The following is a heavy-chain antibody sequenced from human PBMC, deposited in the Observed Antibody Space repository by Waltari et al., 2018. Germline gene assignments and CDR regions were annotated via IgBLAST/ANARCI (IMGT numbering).Heavy chain of an antibody. D-gene: IGHD3-22*01. V-gene: IGHV4-38-2*01. CDR1: GYSISSGYY. Sequence: QVQLQESGPGLVKPSETLSLTCAVSGYSISSGYYWGWIRQPPGKGLEWIGSIYHSGSTSYNPSLKSRVTISVDTSKNQFSLKLSSVTAADTAVYYCARQEVVVIYAFDIWGQGTMVTVSS. CDR3: ARQEVVVIYAFDI. J-gene: IGHJ3*02. CDR2: IYHSGST.